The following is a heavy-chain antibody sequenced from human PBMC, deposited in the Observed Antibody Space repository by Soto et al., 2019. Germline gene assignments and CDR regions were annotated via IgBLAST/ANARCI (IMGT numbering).Heavy chain of an antibody. CDR2: ISSSSSTI. D-gene: IGHD4-17*01. CDR1: GFTFSSYS. Sequence: PGGSLRLSCAVSGFTFSSYSMNWVRQAPGKGLEWVSYISSSSSTIYYADSVKGRFTISRDNAKNSLYLQMNSLRDEDTAVYYCARVSHLPINDYGDYEGGYDYYYGMDVWGQGTTVTVSS. J-gene: IGHJ6*02. V-gene: IGHV3-48*02. CDR3: ARVSHLPINDYGDYEGGYDYYYGMDV.